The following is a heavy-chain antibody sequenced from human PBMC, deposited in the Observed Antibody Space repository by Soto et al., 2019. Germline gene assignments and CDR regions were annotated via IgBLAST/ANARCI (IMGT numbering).Heavy chain of an antibody. V-gene: IGHV3-20*04. D-gene: IGHD3-22*01. Sequence: GSLRLSCAASGFTFDDYGMSWVRQAPGKGLEWASGINWNGGSTGYADSVKGRFTISRDNAKNSLYLQMNSLRAEDTALYYCARGHGTYYYDSSGYRDAFDIWGQGTMVTVSS. J-gene: IGHJ3*02. CDR3: ARGHGTYYYDSSGYRDAFDI. CDR1: GFTFDDYG. CDR2: INWNGGST.